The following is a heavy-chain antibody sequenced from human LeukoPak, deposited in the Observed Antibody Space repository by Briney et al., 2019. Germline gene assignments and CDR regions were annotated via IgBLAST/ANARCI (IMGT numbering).Heavy chain of an antibody. CDR2: IYYSGST. D-gene: IGHD3-22*01. J-gene: IGHJ3*02. V-gene: IGHV4-59*08. CDR1: GGSISTYY. Sequence: PSETLSLTCTVSGGSISTYYWGWIRQPPGKGLEWIGNIYYSGSTNSNLSLKSRVTISVDTSKNQFSLKLSSVTAADTAVYYCASRHYYDSSGYYLNDAFDIWGQGTVVTVSS. CDR3: ASRHYYDSSGYYLNDAFDI.